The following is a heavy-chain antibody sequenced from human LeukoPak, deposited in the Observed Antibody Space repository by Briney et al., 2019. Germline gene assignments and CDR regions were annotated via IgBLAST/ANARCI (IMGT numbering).Heavy chain of an antibody. V-gene: IGHV4-59*01. CDR2: IYYSGST. CDR1: GGSISSYC. Sequence: SETLSLTCTVSGGSISSYCWSWIRQPPGKGLEWIGYIYYSGSTNYNPSLKSRVTISVDTSKNQFSLKLSSVTAADTAVYYCARGDDSSGFYFDYWGQGTLVTVSS. D-gene: IGHD3-22*01. CDR3: ARGDDSSGFYFDY. J-gene: IGHJ4*02.